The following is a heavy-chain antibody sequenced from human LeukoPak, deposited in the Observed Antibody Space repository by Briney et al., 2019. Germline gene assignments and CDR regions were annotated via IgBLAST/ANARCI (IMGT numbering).Heavy chain of an antibody. CDR2: ISGSGSHT. D-gene: IGHD2-2*01. V-gene: IGHV3-23*01. Sequence: TGGSLRLSCAASGFTFSNYAMSWVRQAPGKGLEWVSGISGSGSHTYYADSVKGRFTISRDNAKNSLYLQMNSLRAEDTAVYYCARDEGDRSSSYYFDYWGQGTLVTVSS. CDR3: ARDEGDRSSSYYFDY. CDR1: GFTFSNYA. J-gene: IGHJ4*02.